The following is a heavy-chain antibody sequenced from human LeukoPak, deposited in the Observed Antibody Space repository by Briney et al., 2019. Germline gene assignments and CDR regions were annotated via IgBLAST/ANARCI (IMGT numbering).Heavy chain of an antibody. Sequence: GGSLRLSCAASGFTFSSYGMHWVRQAPGKGLEWVAVISYDGSNKYYADSVKGRFTISRDNSKNTLYLQMNSLRAEDTAVYYCARPTYSGSYYWFDYWGQGTLVTVSS. CDR3: ARPTYSGSYYWFDY. V-gene: IGHV3-30*03. D-gene: IGHD1-26*01. J-gene: IGHJ4*02. CDR2: ISYDGSNK. CDR1: GFTFSSYG.